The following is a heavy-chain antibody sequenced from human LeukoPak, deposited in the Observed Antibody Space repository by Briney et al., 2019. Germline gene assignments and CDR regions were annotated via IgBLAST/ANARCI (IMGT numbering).Heavy chain of an antibody. D-gene: IGHD1-26*01. CDR2: INHSGST. Sequence: SEILSLTCAVYGGSFSGYYWSWIRQPPGKGQEWIGEINHSGSTNYNPSLKSRVTISIDTSKNQFSLKLSSVTAADTDVYYCARGFEGIVGATSGGRFYYYYMDVWGKGTTVTVSS. CDR3: ARGFEGIVGATSGGRFYYYYMDV. J-gene: IGHJ6*03. V-gene: IGHV4-34*01. CDR1: GGSFSGYY.